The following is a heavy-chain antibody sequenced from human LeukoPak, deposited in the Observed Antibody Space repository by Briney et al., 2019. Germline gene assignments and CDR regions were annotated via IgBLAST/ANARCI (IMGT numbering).Heavy chain of an antibody. CDR2: IYYSGST. J-gene: IGHJ5*02. Sequence: SETLSLTCTVSGGSISSSSYYWGWLRQPPGKGLEWIGSIYYSGSTYYNPSLKSRVTISVDTSKNQFSLKLSSVTAADTAVYYCARVTWHWFDPWGQGTLVTVSS. V-gene: IGHV4-39*07. CDR1: GGSISSSSYY. CDR3: ARVTWHWFDP.